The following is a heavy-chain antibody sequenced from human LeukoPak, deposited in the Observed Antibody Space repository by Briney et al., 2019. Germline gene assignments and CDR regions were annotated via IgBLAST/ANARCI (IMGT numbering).Heavy chain of an antibody. CDR1: ADSINSGGYY. V-gene: IGHV4-61*08. D-gene: IGHD3-22*01. CDR3: ARGQWLPVFDF. J-gene: IGHJ4*02. CDR2: IYYSGST. Sequence: SETLSLTCTVSADSINSGGYYWSWIRQPPGKGLEWIGYIYYSGSTNYNPSLKSRVTISVDTSKNQFSLKLSSVTAADTAVYYCARGQWLPVFDFWGQGTLVTVSS.